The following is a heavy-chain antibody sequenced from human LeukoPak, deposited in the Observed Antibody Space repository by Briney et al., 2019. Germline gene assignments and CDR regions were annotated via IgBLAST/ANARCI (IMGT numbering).Heavy chain of an antibody. CDR3: ARATWDPNYYYYMDV. V-gene: IGHV3-21*01. Sequence: NPGGSLRLSCAASGFTFSSYSMNWVRQAPGKGLEWVSSISSSSYIYYADSVKGRFTISRDNAKNSLYLQMNSLRAEHTAVYYCARATWDPNYYYYMDVWGKGTTVTISS. CDR2: ISSSSYI. CDR1: GFTFSSYS. D-gene: IGHD1-26*01. J-gene: IGHJ6*03.